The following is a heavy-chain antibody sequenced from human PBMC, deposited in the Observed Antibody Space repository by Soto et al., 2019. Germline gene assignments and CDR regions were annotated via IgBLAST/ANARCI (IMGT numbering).Heavy chain of an antibody. Sequence: GASVKVSCKASGYTFTSYGISWVRQAPGQGLEWMGWISAYNGNTNYAQKLQGRVTMTTDTSTSTAYMELRSLRSDDTAVYYCARDADYYDSSGYYTAQYYFDYWGQGTLVTVS. D-gene: IGHD3-22*01. J-gene: IGHJ4*02. CDR3: ARDADYYDSSGYYTAQYYFDY. CDR2: ISAYNGNT. CDR1: GYTFTSYG. V-gene: IGHV1-18*01.